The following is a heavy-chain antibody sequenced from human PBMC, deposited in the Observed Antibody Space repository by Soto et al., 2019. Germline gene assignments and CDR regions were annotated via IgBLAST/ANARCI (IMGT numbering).Heavy chain of an antibody. Sequence: VASVKVSCKASGGTFSSYAISWVRQAPGQGLEWMGGIIPIFGTANYAQKFQGRVTITADKSTSTAYMELSSLRSEDTAVYYCARDPGAYCGGDCYSSAFDIWGQGTMVTVSS. D-gene: IGHD2-21*02. J-gene: IGHJ3*02. CDR3: ARDPGAYCGGDCYSSAFDI. CDR1: GGTFSSYA. V-gene: IGHV1-69*06. CDR2: IIPIFGTA.